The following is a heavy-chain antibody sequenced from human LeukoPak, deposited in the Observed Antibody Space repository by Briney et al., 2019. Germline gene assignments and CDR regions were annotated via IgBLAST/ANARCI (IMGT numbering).Heavy chain of an antibody. D-gene: IGHD5-18*01. CDR2: IYYSGST. V-gene: IGHV4-39*01. Sequence: SETLSVTCTVSGGSISSSSYYWGWIRQPPGKGLEWIGSIYYSGSTYYNPSLKSRVTISVDTSKNQFSLKLSSVTAADTAVYYCARRPAVPAMVTSWGQGTLVTVSS. J-gene: IGHJ5*02. CDR3: ARRPAVPAMVTS. CDR1: GGSISSSSYY.